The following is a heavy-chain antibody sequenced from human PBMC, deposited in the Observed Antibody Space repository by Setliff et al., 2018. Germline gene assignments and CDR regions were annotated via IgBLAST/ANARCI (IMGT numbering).Heavy chain of an antibody. CDR2: IRSKANSYAT. CDR3: ARVASGWWWFDY. J-gene: IGHJ4*02. V-gene: IGHV3-73*01. D-gene: IGHD6-19*01. CDR1: GFTFSGSA. Sequence: GGSLRLSCAASGFTFSGSAMHWVREASGKGLEWVGRIRSKANSYATAYAVSVKGRFTISRDDSKNTVYLQMNSLRAEDTAVYYCARVASGWWWFDYWGQGTLVTVSS.